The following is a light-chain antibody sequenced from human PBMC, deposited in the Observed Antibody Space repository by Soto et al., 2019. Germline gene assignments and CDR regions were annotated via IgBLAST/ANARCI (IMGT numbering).Light chain of an antibody. CDR3: CSFAGNDNLV. CDR2: EVS. CDR1: SSDVGGYNY. Sequence: QSVLTQPPSAAGSPGQSVTISCTGTSSDVGGYNYVSWYQPHPGKAPKLMISEVSKRPSGVPDHFSGSKSGNSASLTVSGLQDDDEADYYCCSFAGNDNLVFGGGTKLTGL. J-gene: IGLJ2*01. V-gene: IGLV2-8*01.